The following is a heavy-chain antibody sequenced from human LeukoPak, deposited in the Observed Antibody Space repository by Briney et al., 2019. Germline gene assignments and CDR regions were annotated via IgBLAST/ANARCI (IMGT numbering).Heavy chain of an antibody. CDR1: GFTFSSYW. V-gene: IGHV3-74*01. CDR3: ARGDFDC. CDR2: IASDGSST. J-gene: IGHJ4*02. Sequence: GGSLRLSCAASGFTFSSYWMNWVRQAPGKGLVWVSRIASDGSSTTYADSVKGRLSISRDNAKNTPYLQMNSLRAEDTAVYYCARGDFDCWGQGTLVTVSS.